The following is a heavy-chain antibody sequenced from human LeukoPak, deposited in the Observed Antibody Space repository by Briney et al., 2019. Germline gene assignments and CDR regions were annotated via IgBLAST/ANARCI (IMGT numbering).Heavy chain of an antibody. D-gene: IGHD3-22*01. V-gene: IGHV1-69*13. J-gene: IGHJ4*02. Sequence: SVKVSCKASGGTFSSYAISWVRQAPGQGLEWMGGIIPIFGTANYAQKFQGRVTITADESTSTAYMELSSLRSEDTAVYYCARDENYYDSSGYYYLDWGQGTLVIVSS. CDR3: ARDENYYDSSGYYYLD. CDR2: IIPIFGTA. CDR1: GGTFSSYA.